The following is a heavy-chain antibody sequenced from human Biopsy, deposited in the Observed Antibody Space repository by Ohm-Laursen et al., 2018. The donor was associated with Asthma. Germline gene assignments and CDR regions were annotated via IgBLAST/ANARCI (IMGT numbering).Heavy chain of an antibody. D-gene: IGHD4-17*01. CDR3: ARAGDTNDYGPAFDI. J-gene: IGHJ3*02. CDR1: GVNVTNNY. Sequence: SLRLSCAASGVNVTNNYMTWVRHAPGKGLEWVSIMYAGGSRFYADRVKGRFTISRDNSKSTLYLQMDSLRPEDTALYYCARAGDTNDYGPAFDIWGLGTMVTVSS. V-gene: IGHV3-53*01. CDR2: MYAGGSR.